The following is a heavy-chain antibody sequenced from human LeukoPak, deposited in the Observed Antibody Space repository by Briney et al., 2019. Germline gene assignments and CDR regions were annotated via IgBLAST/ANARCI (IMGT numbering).Heavy chain of an antibody. Sequence: GASVKVSCKASGYTFTAYYIHWLRQAPGQGLGWVGWVNPFSGGTIPAQKFQDRVTMTKDTSINTAYMELSSLRSDDTAVYYCARVKDSSSWHYFDFWGQGTLVTVSS. V-gene: IGHV1-2*02. CDR1: GYTFTAYY. D-gene: IGHD6-13*01. J-gene: IGHJ4*02. CDR2: VNPFSGGT. CDR3: ARVKDSSSWHYFDF.